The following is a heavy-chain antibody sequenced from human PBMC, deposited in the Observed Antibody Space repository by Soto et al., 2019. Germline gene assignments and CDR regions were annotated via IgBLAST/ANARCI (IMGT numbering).Heavy chain of an antibody. Sequence: QVQLVESGGGVVQPGRSLRLSCAASGFTFSSCAMHWARQAPGKGLEWVALISYDGSNKYYADSVKGRFTISRDNSKSTLYLQMDSLRGDEAAVYYCARDKRDLRFLGWSYYFDYWGQGSLVTVSS. CDR1: GFTFSSCA. D-gene: IGHD3-3*01. CDR3: ARDKRDLRFLGWSYYFDY. CDR2: ISYDGSNK. J-gene: IGHJ4*02. V-gene: IGHV3-30-3*01.